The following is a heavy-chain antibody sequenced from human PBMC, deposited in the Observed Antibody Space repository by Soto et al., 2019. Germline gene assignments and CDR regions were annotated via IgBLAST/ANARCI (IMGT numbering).Heavy chain of an antibody. D-gene: IGHD3-3*01. Sequence: QVQLVQSRAEVKKPGASVKVSCKASGYTFTSYAMHWVRQAPGQRLEWMGWINAGNGNTKYSQKFQGRVTITRDTSASTAYMELSSLRSEDTAVYYCARGRFLGPSSFYDYWGQGTLVTVSS. CDR3: ARGRFLGPSSFYDY. CDR1: GYTFTSYA. J-gene: IGHJ4*02. CDR2: INAGNGNT. V-gene: IGHV1-3*01.